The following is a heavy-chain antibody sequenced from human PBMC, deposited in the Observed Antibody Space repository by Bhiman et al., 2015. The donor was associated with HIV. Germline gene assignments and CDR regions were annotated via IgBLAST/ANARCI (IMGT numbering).Heavy chain of an antibody. CDR3: TTDQEFTLDY. V-gene: IGHV3-30*04. CDR2: ISYDGSNN. D-gene: IGHD2-15*01. Sequence: QVQLVESGGGVVQSGRSLWVSCEASGFTFSSYTMHWVRQAPGKGLEWVAVISYDGSNNYYADSVKGRFTISRDNSKNTLYLQMNSLKTEDTAVYYCTTDQEFTLDYWGQGTLVTVSS. CDR1: GFTFSSYT. J-gene: IGHJ4*02.